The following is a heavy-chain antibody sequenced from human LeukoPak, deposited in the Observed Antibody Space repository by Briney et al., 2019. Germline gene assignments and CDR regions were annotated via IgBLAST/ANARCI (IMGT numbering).Heavy chain of an antibody. CDR1: GYSFTAYY. D-gene: IGHD3-22*01. Sequence: ASVRVSCKTSGYSFTAYYIHWVRQAPGQGLEGMGWMNPNRGGSKYAQKFQDRVTMTRDTSLTTAYMDLSRLGSDDTAIYYCARDGGRGYGYYSGDLDYWGQGTLVAVSS. CDR3: ARDGGRGYGYYSGDLDY. CDR2: MNPNRGGS. J-gene: IGHJ4*02. V-gene: IGHV1-2*02.